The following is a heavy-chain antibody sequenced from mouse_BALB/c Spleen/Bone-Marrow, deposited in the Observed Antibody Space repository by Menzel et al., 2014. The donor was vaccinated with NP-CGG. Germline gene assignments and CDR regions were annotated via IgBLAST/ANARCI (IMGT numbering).Heavy chain of an antibody. CDR1: GFNIKDTY. CDR2: IDPANGNT. J-gene: IGHJ4*01. V-gene: IGHV14-3*02. Sequence: VQLQQPGAELVKPGASVKLSCTASGFNIKDTYMHWVKQRPEQGLEWIGGIDPANGNTKYDPKFQGKAAITADTSSNTAYLQLSSLTSEDTAVYYCARWEYCAMDYWGQGTSVTVSS. CDR3: ARWEYCAMDY. D-gene: IGHD4-1*01.